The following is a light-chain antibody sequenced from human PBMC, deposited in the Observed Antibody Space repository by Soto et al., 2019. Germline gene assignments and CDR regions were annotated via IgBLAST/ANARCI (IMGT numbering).Light chain of an antibody. Sequence: DIQLTQPPSSRSASVGDRATITCRASQSIVTYLNWQLQKTAKASKNLIYAESNSQSRVPSSFSGSGSGTDFALTISSLQPEDFPTYFCQQSYSAPRWKFGQGTVVDSK. V-gene: IGKV1-39*01. CDR2: AES. J-gene: IGKJ1*01. CDR1: QSIVTY. CDR3: QQSYSAPRWK.